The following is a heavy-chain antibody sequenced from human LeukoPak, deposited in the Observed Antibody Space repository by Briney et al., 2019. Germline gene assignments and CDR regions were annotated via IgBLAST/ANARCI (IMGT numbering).Heavy chain of an antibody. CDR2: IYYSGNT. Sequence: SQTLSLTCTVSGGSISGGDYYWTWIRQPPGKGLEWIGYIYYSGNTHYNPSPKSRVSISVDTAKNQFSLNLSSVTAADTAVYYCARDLDVWGQGTTVTVSS. CDR1: GGSISGGDYY. CDR3: ARDLDV. J-gene: IGHJ6*02. V-gene: IGHV4-30-4*01.